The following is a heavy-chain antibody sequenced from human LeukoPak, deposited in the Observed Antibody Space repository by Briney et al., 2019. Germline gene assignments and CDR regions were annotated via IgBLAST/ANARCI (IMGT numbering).Heavy chain of an antibody. V-gene: IGHV3-7*04. J-gene: IGHJ3*02. CDR1: GFTFSSYW. CDR2: IKPDGSEG. Sequence: GGSLRLSCAASGFTFSSYWMTWVRQAPGKGLEWVANIKPDGSEGSYVDSVKGRFTILRDNSKNLLYLQMNTLRVEDTALYYCARGWAFDICGQRTMVTVSS. CDR3: ARGWAFDI. D-gene: IGHD6-13*01.